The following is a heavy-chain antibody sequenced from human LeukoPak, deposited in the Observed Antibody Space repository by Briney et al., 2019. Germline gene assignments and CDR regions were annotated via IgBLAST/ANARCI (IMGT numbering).Heavy chain of an antibody. V-gene: IGHV4-4*07. J-gene: IGHJ4*02. CDR2: IYTSGST. D-gene: IGHD3-3*01. Sequence: SETLSLTCTVSGGSISSYYWSWIRQPAGKGLEWIGRIYTSGSTNYNPSLKSRVTMSVDTFKNQFSLKLSSVTAADTAVYYCARDLEWSSYFDYWGQGTLVTVSS. CDR3: ARDLEWSSYFDY. CDR1: GGSISSYY.